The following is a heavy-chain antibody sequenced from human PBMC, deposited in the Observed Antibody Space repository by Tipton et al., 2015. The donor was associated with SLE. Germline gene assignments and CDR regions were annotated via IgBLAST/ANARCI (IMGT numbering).Heavy chain of an antibody. J-gene: IGHJ4*02. CDR2: IYYSGST. Sequence: TLSLTCTVSGGSISSYNWSWIRQPPGKGLEWIGYIYYSGSTNYNPSLKSRVTISVDTSKNQFSLKLSSVTAADTAVYYCARRAAGREFDYWGQGTLVTVSS. CDR3: ARRAAGREFDY. V-gene: IGHV4-59*01. CDR1: GGSISSYN. D-gene: IGHD6-13*01.